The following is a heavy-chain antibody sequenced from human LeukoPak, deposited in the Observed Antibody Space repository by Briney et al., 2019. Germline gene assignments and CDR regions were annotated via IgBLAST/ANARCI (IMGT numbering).Heavy chain of an antibody. J-gene: IGHJ4*02. CDR2: ITGNGGTT. CDR1: GFSFSNYG. V-gene: IGHV3-23*01. Sequence: GGSLRLSCAASGFSFSNYGMNWVRQAPGKGLEWVSGITGNGGTTYYADSVKGRFTISRDNSKNTLYLQMNSLRAEDTAVYYCACSSSTGYYFDYWGQGTLVTVSS. D-gene: IGHD6-13*01. CDR3: ACSSSTGYYFDY.